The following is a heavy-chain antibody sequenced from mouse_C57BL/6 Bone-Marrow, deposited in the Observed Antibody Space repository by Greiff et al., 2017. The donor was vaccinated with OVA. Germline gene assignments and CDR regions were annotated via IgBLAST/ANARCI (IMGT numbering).Heavy chain of an antibody. Sequence: EVQRVESGGGLVQPGGSLSLSCAASGFTFTAYYMSWVRQPPGKALEWLGFIRNKANGYTTEYSASVKGRFTISRDNSQSILYLQMNALRAEDSATYYCARYIPSRYFDVWGTGTTVTVSS. CDR1: GFTFTAYY. CDR3: ARYIPSRYFDV. V-gene: IGHV7-3*01. CDR2: IRNKANGYTT. J-gene: IGHJ1*03.